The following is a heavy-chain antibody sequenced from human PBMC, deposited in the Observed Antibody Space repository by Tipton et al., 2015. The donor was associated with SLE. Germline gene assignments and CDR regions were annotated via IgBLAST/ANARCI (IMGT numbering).Heavy chain of an antibody. D-gene: IGHD3-3*01. V-gene: IGHV4-61*08. J-gene: IGHJ6*03. Sequence: TLSLTCTVSGGSISSGGYYWSWIRQPPGKGLEWIGYTYYSGSTNYNPSLKSRVTISIDTSKNQFSLRLSSVTAADTAVYYCARDSYDFWSGYTPSGTMDVWGKGTTVTVSS. CDR2: TYYSGST. CDR1: GGSISSGGYY. CDR3: ARDSYDFWSGYTPSGTMDV.